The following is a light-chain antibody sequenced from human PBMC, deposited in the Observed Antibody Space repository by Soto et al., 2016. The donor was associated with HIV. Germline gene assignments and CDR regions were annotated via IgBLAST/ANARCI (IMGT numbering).Light chain of an antibody. Sequence: SYVLTQPPSVSVAPGETARITCGGNKIGSKSVHWYQERSGQAPLLVVYDDSDRPSGIPERFSGSSSGNTATLTISRVEAGDEAEYYXQVWDGKDDHPVFGGGTK. V-gene: IGLV3-21*02. CDR2: DDS. CDR3: QVWDGKDDHPV. J-gene: IGLJ3*02. CDR1: KIGSKS.